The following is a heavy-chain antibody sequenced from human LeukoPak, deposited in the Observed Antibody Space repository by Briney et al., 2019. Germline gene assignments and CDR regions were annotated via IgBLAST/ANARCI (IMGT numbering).Heavy chain of an antibody. D-gene: IGHD3-10*01. J-gene: IGHJ4*02. CDR1: GGPFSGYY. CDR2: INHSGST. Sequence: PSETLSLTCAVYGGPFSGYYWSWIRQPPGKGLEWIGEINHSGSTNYNPSLKSRVTISVDTSKNQFSLKLSSVTAADTAVYYCARSGTRRSYGSGSPPSYWGQGTLVTVSS. V-gene: IGHV4-34*01. CDR3: ARSGTRRSYGSGSPPSY.